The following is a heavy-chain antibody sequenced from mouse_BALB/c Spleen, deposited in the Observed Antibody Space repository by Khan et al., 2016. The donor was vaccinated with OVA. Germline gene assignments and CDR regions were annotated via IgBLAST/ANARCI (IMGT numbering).Heavy chain of an antibody. CDR2: ISYSGSA. CDR1: DYSITSDYA. Sequence: EVKLLESGPGLVKPSQSLSLTCTVTDYSITSDYAWNWIRQFPGNKLEWMGYISYSGSANYNPSLKSRISITRDTSENQFFLQLNSVTTEDSATXYCARRYYYGHWYFDVWGAGTTVTVSS. V-gene: IGHV3-2*02. J-gene: IGHJ1*01. CDR3: ARRYYYGHWYFDV. D-gene: IGHD1-1*01.